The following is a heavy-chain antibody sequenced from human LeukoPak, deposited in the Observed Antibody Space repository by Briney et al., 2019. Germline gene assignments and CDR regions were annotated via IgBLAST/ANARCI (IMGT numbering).Heavy chain of an antibody. J-gene: IGHJ4*02. D-gene: IGHD1-26*01. CDR2: IYYSGST. Sequence: PSETLSLTCTVSGGSISSSSFYWVWIRQPPGKGLEWIGNIYYSGSTYYNPSLKSRVTISVDTSKNQFSLNLSSVTAADTAVYYCARAGIVGATLSYFDYWGQGTLVTVSS. CDR1: GGSISSSSFY. CDR3: ARAGIVGATLSYFDY. V-gene: IGHV4-39*07.